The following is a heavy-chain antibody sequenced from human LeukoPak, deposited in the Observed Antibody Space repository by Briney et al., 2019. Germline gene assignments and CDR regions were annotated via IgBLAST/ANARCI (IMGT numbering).Heavy chain of an antibody. Sequence: GGSLRLSCAASGFTFSDYYMSWIRQAPGKGLEWVSYISSSGSTIYYADSVKGRFTISRDNAKNSLYLQMNSLRAEDTAVYYCERSGYDSSHAFDIWGQGTMVTVSS. CDR1: GFTFSDYY. D-gene: IGHD5-12*01. J-gene: IGHJ3*02. CDR3: ERSGYDSSHAFDI. CDR2: ISSSGSTI. V-gene: IGHV3-11*04.